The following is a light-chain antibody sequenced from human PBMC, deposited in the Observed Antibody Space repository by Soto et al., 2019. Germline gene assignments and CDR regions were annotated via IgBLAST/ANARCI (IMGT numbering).Light chain of an antibody. J-gene: IGKJ4*01. CDR1: QSVTSNY. CDR2: GAS. CDR3: QQRSNCPLT. Sequence: EIVLTQSPVTLSLSPGERASLSCGASQSVTSNYLAWYQQKPGQAPRLLIFGASIRVTGIPDRFIGSGSGTDFTLTISNLEPEDFAVYYCQQRSNCPLTFGGGTKVDIK. V-gene: IGKV3D-20*02.